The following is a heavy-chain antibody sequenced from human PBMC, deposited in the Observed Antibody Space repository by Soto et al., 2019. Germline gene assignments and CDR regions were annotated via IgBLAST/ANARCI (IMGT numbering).Heavy chain of an antibody. CDR1: GFTFSSYA. V-gene: IGHV3-23*01. Sequence: GGSLRLSCAASGFTFSSYAMSWVRQAPGKGLEWVSAISGSGGSTYYADSVKDRFTISRDNSKNTLYLQMNSLRAEDTAVYYCAKDSVDIAVAGTGPAFDYWGQGTLVTVSS. D-gene: IGHD6-19*01. J-gene: IGHJ4*02. CDR3: AKDSVDIAVAGTGPAFDY. CDR2: ISGSGGST.